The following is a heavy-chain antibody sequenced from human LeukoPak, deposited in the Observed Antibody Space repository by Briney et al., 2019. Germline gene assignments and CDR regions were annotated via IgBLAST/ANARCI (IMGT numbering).Heavy chain of an antibody. CDR3: ARRAYSGSYHPGPYYFDY. CDR2: IYPGDSDT. CDR1: GYTFNNYW. D-gene: IGHD1-26*01. J-gene: IGHJ4*02. Sequence: HGESLKISCQGSGYTFNNYWIGWVPQMAGKGLEWMVIIYPGDSDTTYNPSFQGQVTFSADKSISTAYLQWSSLKASDTAMYYCARRAYSGSYHPGPYYFDYWGQGTLVTVSS. V-gene: IGHV5-51*01.